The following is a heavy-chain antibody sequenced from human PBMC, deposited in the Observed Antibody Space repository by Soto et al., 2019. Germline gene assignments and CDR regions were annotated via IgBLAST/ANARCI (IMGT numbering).Heavy chain of an antibody. D-gene: IGHD2-15*01. CDR2: MNPNSGNT. CDR3: ARYPSRDCSGGSCYSYYYGMDV. Sequence: ASVKVSCKASGYTFTSYDINWVRQVTGQGLEWMGWMNPNSGNTGYAQKFQGRVTMTRNTSISTAYMELSSLRSEDTAVYYCARYPSRDCSGGSCYSYYYGMDVWGQGTTVTVSS. CDR1: GYTFTSYD. J-gene: IGHJ6*02. V-gene: IGHV1-8*01.